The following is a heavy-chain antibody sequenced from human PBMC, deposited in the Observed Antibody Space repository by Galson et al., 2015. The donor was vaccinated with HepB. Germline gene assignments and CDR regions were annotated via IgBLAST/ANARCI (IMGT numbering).Heavy chain of an antibody. CDR2: INAVDTNT. CDR3: ARQFLAGSLSGS. Sequence: SLRLSCAASGFTFSTYAMTWVRQAPGKGLEYVSTINAVDTNTFYADSVKGRFTISRDNSKSTLYLQMGSLRAEDTAVYYCARQFLAGSLSGSGGRGTLVTVSA. V-gene: IGHV3-23*01. D-gene: IGHD3-10*01. J-gene: IGHJ4*02. CDR1: GFTFSTYA.